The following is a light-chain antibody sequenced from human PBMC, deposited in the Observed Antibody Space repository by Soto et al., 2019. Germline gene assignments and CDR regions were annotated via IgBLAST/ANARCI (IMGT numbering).Light chain of an antibody. CDR2: DAS. Sequence: EIVLTQSPATLSLSPGERATLSCRASQSVSSYLAWYQQKPVQAPRLLIYDASNRATGIPARFSGSGSGTDFTLNISSLEPADFAVYYCQQRSNWPRTFGQGTKLEIK. CDR3: QQRSNWPRT. J-gene: IGKJ2*01. V-gene: IGKV3-11*01. CDR1: QSVSSY.